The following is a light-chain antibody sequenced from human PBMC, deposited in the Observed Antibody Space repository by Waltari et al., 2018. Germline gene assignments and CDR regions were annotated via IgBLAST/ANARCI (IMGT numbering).Light chain of an antibody. CDR2: EVS. CDR3: CSYAGSSTHVL. V-gene: IGLV2-23*02. CDR1: SSDVVVFNY. J-gene: IGLJ2*01. Sequence: QSALTQPASVSGSPGQSITISCPGPSSDVVVFNYVPWYQQYPGKAPKLMIYEVSKRPSGVSNRFSGSKSGNTASLTISGLQAEDEADYYCCSYAGSSTHVLFGGGTKLTVL.